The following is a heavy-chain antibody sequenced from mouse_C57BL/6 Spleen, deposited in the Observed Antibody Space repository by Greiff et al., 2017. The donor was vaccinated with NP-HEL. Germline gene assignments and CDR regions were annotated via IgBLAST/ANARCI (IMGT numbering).Heavy chain of an antibody. D-gene: IGHD3-1*01. V-gene: IGHV1-64*01. CDR2: IHPNSGST. CDR3: ARGTGRHYFDY. CDR1: GYTFTSYW. Sequence: VQLQQPGAELVKPGASVKLSCKASGYTFTSYWMHWVKQRPGQGLEWIGMIHPNSGSTNYNEKFKSKATLTVDKASSTAYMQLSSLTSEDSAVYYCARGTGRHYFDYWGQGTTLTVSS. J-gene: IGHJ2*01.